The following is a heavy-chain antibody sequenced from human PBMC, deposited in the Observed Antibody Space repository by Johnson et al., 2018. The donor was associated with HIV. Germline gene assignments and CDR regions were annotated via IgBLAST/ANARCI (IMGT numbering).Heavy chain of an antibody. CDR2: IFGGGTT. J-gene: IGHJ3*02. Sequence: VQLVESGGGLVQPGGSLRLSCAASGFSVSSNYMSWVRQAPGKGLELVSVIFGGGTTYYTDSVKGRFIISRDNSKNTLYLQMNSLIAEDTAVYYCAKAQGSLPVEIYAFDIWGQGTMVTVSS. D-gene: IGHD1-26*01. V-gene: IGHV3-66*01. CDR1: GFSVSSNY. CDR3: AKAQGSLPVEIYAFDI.